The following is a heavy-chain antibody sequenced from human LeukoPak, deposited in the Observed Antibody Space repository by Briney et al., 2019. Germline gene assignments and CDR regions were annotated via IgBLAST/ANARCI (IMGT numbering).Heavy chain of an antibody. CDR3: ARRNMGFDP. CDR2: INHSGST. D-gene: IGHD2/OR15-2a*01. J-gene: IGHJ5*02. CDR1: GGSFSGYY. Sequence: SSETLSLTCAVYGGSFSGYYWSWIRQPPGKGLEWIGEINHSGSTNYNPSLKSRVTISVDTSKNQFSLKLSSVTAADTAVYYCARRNMGFDPWGQGTLVTVSS. V-gene: IGHV4-34*01.